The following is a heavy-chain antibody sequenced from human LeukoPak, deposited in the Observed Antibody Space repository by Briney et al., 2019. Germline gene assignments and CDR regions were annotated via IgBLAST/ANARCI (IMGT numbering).Heavy chain of an antibody. CDR1: GFTFDDYA. CDR2: ISWNSGSI. D-gene: IGHD3-10*01. J-gene: IGHJ6*02. V-gene: IGHV3-9*01. Sequence: GGSLRLSCAASGFTFDDYAMHWVRQAPGKGLEWVSGISWNSGSIGYADSVKGRFTISRDNVKNSLYLQMNSLRAEDTAVYYCARGYNGMDVWGQGTTVTVSS. CDR3: ARGYNGMDV.